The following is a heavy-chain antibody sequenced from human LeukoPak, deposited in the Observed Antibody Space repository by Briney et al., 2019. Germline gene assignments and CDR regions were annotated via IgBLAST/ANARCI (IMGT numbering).Heavy chain of an antibody. CDR3: ARDRLTMIGDAFDI. D-gene: IGHD3-22*01. J-gene: IGHJ3*02. CDR1: GGSISSSSYY. CDR2: IYYSGST. V-gene: IGHV4-39*07. Sequence: SETLSLTCTVSGGSISSSSYYWGWIRQPPGKGLEWIGSIYYSGSTYYNPSLKSRVTISVDTSKNQFSLKLSSVTAADTAVYYCARDRLTMIGDAFDIWGQGTMVTVSS.